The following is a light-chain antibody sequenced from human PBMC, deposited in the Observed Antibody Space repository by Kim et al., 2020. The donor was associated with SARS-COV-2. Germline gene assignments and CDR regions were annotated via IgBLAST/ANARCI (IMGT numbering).Light chain of an antibody. CDR2: GAF. CDR1: QSVGSSL. V-gene: IGKV3-20*01. J-gene: IGKJ2*01. Sequence: LSPGERATLSCRASQSVGSSLLAWYQQKPGQAPRLLIYGAFKRVAGIPDRFSGSESGTDFTLTISRPEPEDFAMYYCQQYGRLPYTFGQGTKLEI. CDR3: QQYGRLPYT.